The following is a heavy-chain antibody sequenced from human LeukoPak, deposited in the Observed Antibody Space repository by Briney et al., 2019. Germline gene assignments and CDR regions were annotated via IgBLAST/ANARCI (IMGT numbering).Heavy chain of an antibody. CDR3: ARDGGATAPGAVDI. V-gene: IGHV3-48*02. Sequence: GGSLRLSCAASGFTFSTYSMHWVRQASGKGLEGVSFISSSSSTIYYADSVRGRFTISRDNAQNSLYLQMNSLRDEDTAVYYCARDGGATAPGAVDIWGQGTLVTVSS. CDR1: GFTFSTYS. J-gene: IGHJ3*02. CDR2: ISSSSSTI. D-gene: IGHD2-21*02.